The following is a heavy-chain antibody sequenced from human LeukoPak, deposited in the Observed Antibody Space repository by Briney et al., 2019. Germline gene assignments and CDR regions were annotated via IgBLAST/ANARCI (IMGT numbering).Heavy chain of an antibody. CDR1: GGSISTYY. CDR2: VYASGST. Sequence: SETLSLTCTVSGGSISTYYWSWVRQPPGKGLEWIGYVYASGSTNYHPSLKSRVTMSVDTSKNHFSLKLSSVTAADTAMYYCARHIWSGYYGFFYMDVWGKGTTLTVSS. CDR3: ARHIWSGYYGFFYMDV. J-gene: IGHJ6*03. V-gene: IGHV4-4*09. D-gene: IGHD3-3*02.